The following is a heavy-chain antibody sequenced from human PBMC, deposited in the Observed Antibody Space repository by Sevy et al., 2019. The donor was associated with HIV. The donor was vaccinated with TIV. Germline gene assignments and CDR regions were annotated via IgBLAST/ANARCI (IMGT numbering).Heavy chain of an antibody. J-gene: IGHJ6*02. CDR3: ARGLAALPGYYYGMDV. Sequence: GGSLRLSCAASGFPFSIYGMNWVRQAPGKGLEWVSYISDISSAIYYADSVKGRFTISRDNAKKSLYLQMNSLRAEDTAVYYCARGLAALPGYYYGMDVWGQGTTVTVSS. CDR1: GFPFSIYG. D-gene: IGHD6-6*01. CDR2: ISDISSAI. V-gene: IGHV3-48*01.